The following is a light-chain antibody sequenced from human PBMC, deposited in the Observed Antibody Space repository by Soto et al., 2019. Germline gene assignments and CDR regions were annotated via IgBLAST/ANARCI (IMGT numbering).Light chain of an antibody. CDR1: SSNIGSNY. J-gene: IGLJ3*02. V-gene: IGLV1-47*01. Sequence: QSVLTQPPSASGTPGQRVTISCSGSSSNIGSNYVFWYQQVPRTAPKLLISRNNQRPSGVPARFSGSKSGTSASLAISGLRSKDEADYYCAAWDDSLSGLWVFGGGTKLTVL. CDR2: RNN. CDR3: AAWDDSLSGLWV.